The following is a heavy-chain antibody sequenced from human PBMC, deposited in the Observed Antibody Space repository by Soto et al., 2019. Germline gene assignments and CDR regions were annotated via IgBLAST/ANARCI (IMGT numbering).Heavy chain of an antibody. CDR1: GFTFDDYT. V-gene: IGHV3-43*01. CDR3: AKDKSMVRGVPYGMDV. D-gene: IGHD3-10*01. Sequence: PGGSLRLSCAASGFTFDDYTMHWVRQAPGKGLEWVSLISWDGGSTYYADSVKGRFTISRDNSKNSLYLQMNSLRTEDTALYYCAKDKSMVRGVPYGMDVWGQGTTVTVSS. CDR2: ISWDGGST. J-gene: IGHJ6*02.